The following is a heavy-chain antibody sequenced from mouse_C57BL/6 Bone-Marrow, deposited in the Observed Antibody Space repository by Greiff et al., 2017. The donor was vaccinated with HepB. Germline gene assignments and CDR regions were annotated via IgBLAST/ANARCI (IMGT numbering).Heavy chain of an antibody. J-gene: IGHJ3*01. Sequence: QVQLKESGAELAKPGASVTLSCKASGYTFTSYWMHWVKQRPGQGLEWIGYLNPSSGYTKYNQKFKDKATLTADQSSSTAYMQLSSLTYEDSAVYYCARSGYYGSSYAWFAYWGQGTLVTVSA. V-gene: IGHV1-7*01. CDR2: LNPSSGYT. D-gene: IGHD1-1*01. CDR1: GYTFTSYW. CDR3: ARSGYYGSSYAWFAY.